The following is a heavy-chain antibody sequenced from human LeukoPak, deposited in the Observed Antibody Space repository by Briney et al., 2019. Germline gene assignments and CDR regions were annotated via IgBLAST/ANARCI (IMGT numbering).Heavy chain of an antibody. CDR3: ARGYTSPWDRAFDI. V-gene: IGHV3-21*01. Sequence: PGGSLRLSCAASGFTFSSYSMNWVRQAPGKGLEWVSSIGGSSSSLYYAESVKGRFTISRDNAKNSLYLQMNSLRAEDTAVYYCARGYTSPWDRAFDIWGQGTMVTVSS. D-gene: IGHD6-19*01. J-gene: IGHJ3*02. CDR2: IGGSSSSL. CDR1: GFTFSSYS.